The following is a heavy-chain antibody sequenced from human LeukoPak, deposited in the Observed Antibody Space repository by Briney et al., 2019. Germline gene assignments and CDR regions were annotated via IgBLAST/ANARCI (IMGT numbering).Heavy chain of an antibody. D-gene: IGHD6-19*01. J-gene: IGHJ4*02. CDR2: IYPDDSDT. CDR3: ARPTYYDSSGWFGHFDY. CDR1: GYSFTSYW. V-gene: IGHV5-51*01. Sequence: GESLKISCKGSGYSFTSYWIGWVRQMPGKGLEWMGIIYPDDSDTRYSPSFQGQVTISADKSISTAYLQWSSLKASDTAMYYCARPTYYDSSGWFGHFDYWGQGTLVTVSS.